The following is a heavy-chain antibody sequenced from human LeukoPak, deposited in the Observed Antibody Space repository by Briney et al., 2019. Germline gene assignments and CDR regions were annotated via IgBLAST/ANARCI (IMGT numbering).Heavy chain of an antibody. CDR1: GGSISSSSYH. CDR3: ARGLITMVRGVPSYFDY. V-gene: IGHV4-39*07. J-gene: IGHJ4*02. D-gene: IGHD3-10*01. CDR2: IYYSGST. Sequence: SETLSLTCTVSGGSISSSSYHWGWIRQPPGKGLEWIGSIYYSGSTYYNPSLKSRVTISVDTSKNQFSLKLSSVTAADTAVYYCARGLITMVRGVPSYFDYWGQGTLVTVSS.